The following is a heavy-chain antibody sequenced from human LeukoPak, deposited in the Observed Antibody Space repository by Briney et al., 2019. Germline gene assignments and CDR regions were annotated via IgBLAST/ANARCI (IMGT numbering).Heavy chain of an antibody. Sequence: GGSLRLSCAASGFTFSSYWMHWVRQAPGKGLVWVSRINSDGSSKSYADSVKGRFTISRDNAKNKLYLQMNSLRAEDTAVYYCARGGVTTYYYDSSGSGTNDWGQGTLVTVSS. CDR2: INSDGSSK. CDR1: GFTFSSYW. J-gene: IGHJ4*02. CDR3: ARGGVTTYYYDSSGSGTND. V-gene: IGHV3-74*01. D-gene: IGHD3-22*01.